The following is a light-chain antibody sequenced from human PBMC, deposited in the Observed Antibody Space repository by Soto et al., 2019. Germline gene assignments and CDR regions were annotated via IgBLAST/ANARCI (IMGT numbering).Light chain of an antibody. CDR3: SAHGGTNPYV. V-gene: IGLV2-8*01. CDR1: ASDIGGYTF. J-gene: IGLJ1*01. Sequence: QSVLTQPPSASGSPGQSVAISCTGTASDIGGYTFVSWYQQHPGKAPKLLIYDVNKRPSGVPDRFSGSESGNTASLTVSGLQAEDEADYYCSAHGGTNPYVFGTGTKLTVL. CDR2: DVN.